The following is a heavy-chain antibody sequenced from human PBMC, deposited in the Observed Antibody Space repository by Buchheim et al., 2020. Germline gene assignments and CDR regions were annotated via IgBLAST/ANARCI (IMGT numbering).Heavy chain of an antibody. CDR2: IYHSGST. V-gene: IGHV4-30-2*01. D-gene: IGHD4-17*01. Sequence: QLQLQESGSGLVKPSQTLFLTCAVSGGSISSGGYSWSWIRQPPGKGLEWIGYIYHSGSTYYNPSLKSRVTISVDRSKNHFSLKLSSVTGADTAVYYCAREQVGYGDYSLGGWFDPWGQGTL. J-gene: IGHJ5*02. CDR3: AREQVGYGDYSLGGWFDP. CDR1: GGSISSGGYS.